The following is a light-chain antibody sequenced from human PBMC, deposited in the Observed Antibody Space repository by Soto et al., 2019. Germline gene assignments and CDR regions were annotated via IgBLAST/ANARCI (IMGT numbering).Light chain of an antibody. V-gene: IGLV1-40*01. CDR2: ANT. J-gene: IGLJ3*02. CDR3: QSYDSSLSGSV. CDR1: SSNIGADYD. Sequence: QPVLTQPASVSGAPGQRVTISCTGSSSNIGADYDVHWYQQLPGAAPKLLIRANTHRPSGVPDRFSASKSGTSASLAITGLQADDEADYYCQSYDSSLSGSVFGGGTKVTVL.